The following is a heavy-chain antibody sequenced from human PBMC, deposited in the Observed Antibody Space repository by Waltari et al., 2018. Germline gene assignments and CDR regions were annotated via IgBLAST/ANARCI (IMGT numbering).Heavy chain of an antibody. V-gene: IGHV1-46*03. Sequence: QVQLVQSGAEVKKPGASVKVSCKASGYTFTSYYMHWVRQAPGQGLEWMGIINPSGGSTSDAQKFQSRVTMTRDTSTSTVYMELSSLRSEDTAVYYCARGGWSYGMDVWGQGTTVTVSS. CDR3: ARGGWSYGMDV. D-gene: IGHD3-16*01. CDR1: GYTFTSYY. J-gene: IGHJ6*02. CDR2: INPSGGST.